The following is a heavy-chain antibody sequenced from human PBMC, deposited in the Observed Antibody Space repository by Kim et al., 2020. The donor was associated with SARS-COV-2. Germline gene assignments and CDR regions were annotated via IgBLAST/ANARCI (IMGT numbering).Heavy chain of an antibody. CDR1: GFTFSSYS. Sequence: GGSLRLSCAASGFTFSSYSMNWVRQAPGKWLEWISYISSSSITIYYADSVKGRFTISRDNAKNSLYLQMNSLRDEDTAVYYCARDDYVWGSYRYQGANWFDPWGQGTLVTVSS. D-gene: IGHD3-16*02. V-gene: IGHV3-48*02. CDR2: ISSSSITI. J-gene: IGHJ5*02. CDR3: ARDDYVWGSYRYQGANWFDP.